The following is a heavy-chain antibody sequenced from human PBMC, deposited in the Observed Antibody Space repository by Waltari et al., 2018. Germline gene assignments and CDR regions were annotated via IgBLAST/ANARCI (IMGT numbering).Heavy chain of an antibody. J-gene: IGHJ4*02. CDR1: GYSISSGYY. CDR3: ARESWTDYGDYPGVDY. CDR2: IYHSGST. V-gene: IGHV4-38-2*02. D-gene: IGHD4-17*01. Sequence: QVQLQESGPGLVKPSETLSLTCTVSGYSISSGYYWGWIRQPPGKGLEWIGSIYHSGSTYSNPSLKSRVTISVDTSKNQFSLKLSSVTAADTAVYYCARESWTDYGDYPGVDYWGQGTLVTVSS.